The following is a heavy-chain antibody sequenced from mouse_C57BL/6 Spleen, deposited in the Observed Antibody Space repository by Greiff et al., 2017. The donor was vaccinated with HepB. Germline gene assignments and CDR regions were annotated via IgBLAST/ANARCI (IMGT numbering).Heavy chain of an antibody. CDR1: GYSFTDYN. J-gene: IGHJ4*01. V-gene: IGHV1-39*01. CDR3: ARGDYGSILYAMDY. CDR2: INPNYGTT. D-gene: IGHD1-1*01. Sequence: LQESGPELVKPGASVKISCKASGYSFTDYNMNWVKQSNGKSLEWIGVINPNYGTTSYNQKFKGKATLTVDQSSSTAYMQLNSLTSEDSAVYYCARGDYGSILYAMDYWGQGTSVTVSS.